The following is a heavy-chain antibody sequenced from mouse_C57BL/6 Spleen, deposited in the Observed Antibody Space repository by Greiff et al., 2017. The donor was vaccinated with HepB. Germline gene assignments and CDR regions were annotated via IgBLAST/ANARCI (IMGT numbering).Heavy chain of an antibody. Sequence: VQLQQSGAELARPGASVKMSCKASGYTFTSYTMHWVKQRPGQGLEWIGYINPSSGYTKYNQKFKDKATLTADKSSSTAYMQLSSLTSEDSAVYYCARESLAPMRAMDYWGQGTSVTVSS. V-gene: IGHV1-4*01. CDR3: ARESLAPMRAMDY. CDR1: GYTFTSYT. CDR2: INPSSGYT. D-gene: IGHD2-3*01. J-gene: IGHJ4*01.